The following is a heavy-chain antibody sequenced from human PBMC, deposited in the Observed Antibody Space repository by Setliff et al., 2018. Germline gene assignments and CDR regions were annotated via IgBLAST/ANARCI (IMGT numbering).Heavy chain of an antibody. V-gene: IGHV7-4-1*02. CDR1: GYTFTNYG. CDR3: ARASRFGTIVYKGYYYMDV. D-gene: IGHD3-10*01. J-gene: IGHJ6*03. CDR2: INTNTGNP. Sequence: ASVKVSCKASGYTFTNYGISWMRQAPGQGLEWMGWINTNTGNPSYAQDFTGRFVFSLDTSVSTAYLQISSLKAEDTAVYYCARASRFGTIVYKGYYYMDVWGKGTTVTISS.